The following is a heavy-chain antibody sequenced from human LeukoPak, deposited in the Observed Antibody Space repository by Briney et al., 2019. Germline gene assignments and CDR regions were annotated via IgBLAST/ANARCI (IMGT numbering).Heavy chain of an antibody. CDR2: IIPILGIA. J-gene: IGHJ4*02. D-gene: IGHD5-12*01. CDR1: GGTFSSYA. V-gene: IGHV1-69*04. Sequence: SVKVSCKASGGTFSSYAISWVRQAPGQGLEWMGRIIPILGIANYAQKVQGRVTMTTDTSTSTAYMELRSLRSDDTAVYYCVRDLVGYSYYDYFYWGQGTLVTVSS. CDR3: VRDLVGYSYYDYFY.